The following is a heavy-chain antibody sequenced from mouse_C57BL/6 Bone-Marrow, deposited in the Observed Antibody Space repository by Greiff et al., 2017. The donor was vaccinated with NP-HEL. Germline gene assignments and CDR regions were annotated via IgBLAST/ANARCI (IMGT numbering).Heavy chain of an antibody. V-gene: IGHV14-3*01. CDR1: GFNIKNTY. CDR2: IDPANGNT. J-gene: IGHJ4*01. Sequence: EVQLVESVAELVRPGASVKLSCTASGFNIKNTYMHWVKQRPEQGLEWIGRIDPANGNTKYAPKFQGKATITADTSSNTAYLQLSSLTSEDTAIYYCARGDSSSTTVAGAMDYWGQGTSLTVSS. D-gene: IGHD1-1*01. CDR3: ARGDSSSTTVAGAMDY.